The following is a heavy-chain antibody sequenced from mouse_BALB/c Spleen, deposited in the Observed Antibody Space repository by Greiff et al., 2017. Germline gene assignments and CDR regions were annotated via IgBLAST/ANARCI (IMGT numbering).Heavy chain of an antibody. CDR2: ISSGGSYT. V-gene: IGHV5-9-4*01. J-gene: IGHJ3*01. CDR3: ARIGNYAWFAY. CDR1: GFTFSSYA. Sequence: DVMLVESGGGLVKPGGSLKLSCAASGFTFSSYAMSWVRQSPEKRLEWVAEISSGGSYTYYPDTVTGRFTISRDNAKNTLYLEMSSLRSEDTAMYYCARIGNYAWFAYWGQGTLVTVSA. D-gene: IGHD2-1*01.